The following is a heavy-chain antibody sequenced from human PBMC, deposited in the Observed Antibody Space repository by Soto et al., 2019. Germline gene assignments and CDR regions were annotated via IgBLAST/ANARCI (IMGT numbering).Heavy chain of an antibody. Sequence: PGESLKTSCKGSGYRFTSYWIAWVRQMPGKGLEWMGIIYPGDSDARYSPSFQGQVTISVDKSISTAYLQWSSLKASDTAIYYCARQLGHDYINNWFDPWGQGTLVTVSS. CDR1: GYRFTSYW. D-gene: IGHD4-4*01. CDR3: ARQLGHDYINNWFDP. J-gene: IGHJ5*02. V-gene: IGHV5-51*01. CDR2: IYPGDSDA.